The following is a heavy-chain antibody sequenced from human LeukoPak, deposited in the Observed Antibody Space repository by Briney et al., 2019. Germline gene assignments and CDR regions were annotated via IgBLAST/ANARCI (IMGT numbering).Heavy chain of an antibody. V-gene: IGHV1-2*02. Sequence: ASVEVSCKASGYTFTAYYMHWVRQAPGQGLEWMGWINCNSGGTKYAQIFQGRVTMTRDTSFSTAYMELSRLRSDDTAVYYCARSDQQMAYDAFDIWGQGTVVTVSS. CDR2: INCNSGGT. CDR3: ARSDQQMAYDAFDI. CDR1: GYTFTAYY. J-gene: IGHJ3*02. D-gene: IGHD5-24*01.